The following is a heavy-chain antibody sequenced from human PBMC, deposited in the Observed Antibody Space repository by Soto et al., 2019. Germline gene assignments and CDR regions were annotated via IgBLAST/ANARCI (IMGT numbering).Heavy chain of an antibody. CDR2: ILPTSVTP. Sequence: QVQLVQSGAEVKKPGSSVKVSCQASGGTFRGYAISWVRQAPGQGLEWLGGILPTSVTPNYAQKFQGRVTLTADESTNTAYMEVRSLRSGDTAVDYCARGYDVNSELDYWGQGTLVTVSS. D-gene: IGHD3-22*01. V-gene: IGHV1-69*01. CDR1: GGTFRGYA. CDR3: ARGYDVNSELDY. J-gene: IGHJ4*02.